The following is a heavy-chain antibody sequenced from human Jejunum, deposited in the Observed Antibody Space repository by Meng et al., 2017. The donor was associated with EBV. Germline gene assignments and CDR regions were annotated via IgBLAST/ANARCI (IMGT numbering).Heavy chain of an antibody. CDR1: GYTFTRYG. CDR2: ITVYNGNT. CDR3: ARDSSGYNANDKVSDY. Sequence: QVQLVQAGVEVKKPGALVKVSCKTSGYTFTRYGISWGRQAPGHGPEWMGWITVYNGNTNYAPRLQGRVTMTTDLSTSTAYMELRSLRSDDTAVYYCARDSSGYNANDKVSDYWGQGTLVTVSS. J-gene: IGHJ4*01. V-gene: IGHV1-18*01. D-gene: IGHD5-12*01.